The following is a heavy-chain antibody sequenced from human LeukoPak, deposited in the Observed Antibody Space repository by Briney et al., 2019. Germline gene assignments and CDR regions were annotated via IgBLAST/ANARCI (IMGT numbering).Heavy chain of an antibody. V-gene: IGHV1-2*02. CDR2: IIPNSGGT. D-gene: IGHD6-6*01. CDR1: GYTFTGYY. J-gene: IGHJ4*02. Sequence: GASVKVSCKASGYTFTGYYMHWVRQAPGQGLEWMGWIIPNSGGTNFAQKFQDRVTMTRDTSISTAYMELSRLRSDDTAVYYCARGSSSSAFDYWGQGTLVTVSS. CDR3: ARGSSSSAFDY.